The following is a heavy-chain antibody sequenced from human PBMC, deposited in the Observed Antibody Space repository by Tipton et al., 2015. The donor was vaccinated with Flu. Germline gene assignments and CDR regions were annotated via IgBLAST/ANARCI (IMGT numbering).Heavy chain of an antibody. CDR3: ARRDFSNYVSEPHSWFDP. CDR1: GDSIASDYY. CDR2: IHHTGTT. V-gene: IGHV4-38-2*01. D-gene: IGHD4-11*01. J-gene: IGHJ5*01. Sequence: GLVKPSETLSLTCSISGDSIASDYYWGWIRQPPGKGLEWIGNIHHTGTTYYNPSLRSRVNIIRDRSKNQFSLNLSFVTAADTAVYYCARRDFSNYVSEPHSWFDPWGQGLLVTVSS.